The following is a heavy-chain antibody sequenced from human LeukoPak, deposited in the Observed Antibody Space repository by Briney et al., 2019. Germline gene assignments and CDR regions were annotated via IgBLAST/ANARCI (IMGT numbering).Heavy chain of an antibody. J-gene: IGHJ4*02. CDR3: ARGSSTAVVILDPYYFDS. CDR1: GYDFTSYY. CDR2: ISPSSGST. D-gene: IGHD3-22*01. Sequence: ASVKVSCKASGYDFTSYYMHWLRQAPGQGLEWMAIISPSSGSTSFAQKFQGKLSMTRDTSTSTVYMELRSLRSEDTAVYYCARGSSTAVVILDPYYFDSWGQGTLVTVSS. V-gene: IGHV1-46*01.